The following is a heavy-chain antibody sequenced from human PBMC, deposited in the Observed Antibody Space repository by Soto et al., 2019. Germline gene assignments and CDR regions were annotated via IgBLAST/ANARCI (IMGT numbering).Heavy chain of an antibody. D-gene: IGHD6-13*01. J-gene: IGHJ4*02. Sequence: QVQLVQSGAEVKKPGASVKVSCKASGYTFTSYDINWVRQATGQGLEWMGWMNANSGNTGYAQKFQGRVTMTRTTSTSKAYTEQSSLRSEDTAVYYGAVGPIAAAGSSDYWGQGTLVTVSS. CDR2: MNANSGNT. CDR3: AVGPIAAAGSSDY. CDR1: GYTFTSYD. V-gene: IGHV1-8*01.